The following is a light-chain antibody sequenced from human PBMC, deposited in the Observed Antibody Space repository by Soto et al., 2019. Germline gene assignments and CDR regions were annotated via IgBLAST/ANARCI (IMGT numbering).Light chain of an antibody. CDR2: SSN. Sequence: QSVLTQPPSASGTPGQRVTISCSGSSSNIGTNTVNWYQQFPRSAPKLLMYSSNQRPSGVPARFSGSKSGTSASLAISGLQSEDEADYYCAAWDGSLNVVLFGGGTKLTVL. CDR3: AAWDGSLNVVL. V-gene: IGLV1-44*01. J-gene: IGLJ3*02. CDR1: SSNIGTNT.